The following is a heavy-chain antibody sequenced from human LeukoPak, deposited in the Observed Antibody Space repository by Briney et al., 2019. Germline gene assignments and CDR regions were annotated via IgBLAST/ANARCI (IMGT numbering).Heavy chain of an antibody. Sequence: PGGSLRLSCAASGFTFSAYSMNWVRQAPGKGLEWVSSINTISTYIYYADSLKGRFTISRDNAKNSLYLQMNSLRAEDTAVYYCARLVGSSGRYYFDYWGQGTLVTVSS. CDR2: INTISTYI. J-gene: IGHJ4*02. CDR3: ARLVGSSGRYYFDY. D-gene: IGHD6-19*01. CDR1: GFTFSAYS. V-gene: IGHV3-21*01.